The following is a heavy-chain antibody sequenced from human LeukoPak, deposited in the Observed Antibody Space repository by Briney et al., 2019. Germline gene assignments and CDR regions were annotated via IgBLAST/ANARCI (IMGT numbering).Heavy chain of an antibody. CDR1: GGSVSGYY. D-gene: IGHD3-10*01. V-gene: IGHV4-59*02. J-gene: IGHJ4*02. CDR2: IHYSGST. Sequence: SETLSLTCTVSGGSVSGYYWSWIRQPPGKGLQWIGYIHYSGSTNYNPSLKSRLTISVDTSKNQFSLKLTSVTAADTAVYYCAREAPISDSGNYYKSLGYWGQGTLVTVSS. CDR3: AREAPISDSGNYYKSLGY.